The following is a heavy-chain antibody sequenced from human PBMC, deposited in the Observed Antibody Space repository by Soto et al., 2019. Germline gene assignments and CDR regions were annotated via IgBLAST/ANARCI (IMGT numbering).Heavy chain of an antibody. D-gene: IGHD3-9*01. CDR3: ARPTTGYPNNWFDT. Sequence: ASVKVSCKASGYTLTSYAMHWVRQSPGQRLEWMGWINAGNGNTKYSQKFQGRVTITRDTSASTAYMELSSLRSEDTAVYYCARPTTGYPNNWFDTWGQGTLVTVSS. J-gene: IGHJ5*02. CDR1: GYTLTSYA. CDR2: INAGNGNT. V-gene: IGHV1-3*01.